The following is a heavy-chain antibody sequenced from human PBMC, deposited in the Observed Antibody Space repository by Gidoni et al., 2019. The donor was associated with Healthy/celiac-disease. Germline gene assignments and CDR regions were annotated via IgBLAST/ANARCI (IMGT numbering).Heavy chain of an antibody. V-gene: IGHV3-74*01. Sequence: EVQLVESGGGLVQPGGSLRLSCAASGFTFCSYWMHWVRQAPGKGLVWVSRINSDGSSTSYADSVKGRFTISRDNAKNTLYLQMNSLRAEDTAVYYCARDYYDSSGYFYYFDYWGQGTLVTVSS. D-gene: IGHD3-22*01. CDR2: INSDGSST. CDR1: GFTFCSYW. CDR3: ARDYYDSSGYFYYFDY. J-gene: IGHJ4*02.